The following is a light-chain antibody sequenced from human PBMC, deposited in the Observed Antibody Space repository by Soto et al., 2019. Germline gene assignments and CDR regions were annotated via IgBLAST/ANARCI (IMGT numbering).Light chain of an antibody. J-gene: IGKJ1*01. CDR3: QQYGSSPRT. CDR2: GAS. CDR1: QSVSSNY. Sequence: EIVLTQYPGTLSLSPGERATLSCRASQSVSSNYLAWYQQKPGQAPRLLIYGASTRATGIPARFSGSGSGTDFTLTISRLEPEDFAVYYCQQYGSSPRTFGQGTKVDIK. V-gene: IGKV3-20*01.